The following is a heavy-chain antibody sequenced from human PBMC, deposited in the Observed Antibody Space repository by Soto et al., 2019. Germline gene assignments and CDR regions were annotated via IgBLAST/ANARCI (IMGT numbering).Heavy chain of an antibody. CDR2: ISAYNGDT. CDR3: ARGPSNTNGSRIWFDP. CDR1: GYTFTNHG. V-gene: IGHV1-18*01. Sequence: APVKVSCKASGYTFTNHGVTWVRQAPGQGLEWMGWISAYNGDTNYAQNFQGRVTMSTDTSTSTAYMELWSLRSDDTPVYCCARGPSNTNGSRIWFDPWGQGTLVTVSS. J-gene: IGHJ5*02. D-gene: IGHD6-19*01.